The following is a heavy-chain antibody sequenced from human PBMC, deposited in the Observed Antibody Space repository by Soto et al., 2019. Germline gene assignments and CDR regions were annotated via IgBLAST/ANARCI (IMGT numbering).Heavy chain of an antibody. J-gene: IGHJ6*03. V-gene: IGHV4-34*01. CDR2: INHSGST. D-gene: IGHD2-2*01. CDR1: GGSFSGYY. CDR3: GVRGYCSSTSCHGNYYYMDV. Sequence: SETLSLTCAVYGGSFSGYYWSWIRQPPGKGLEWIGEINHSGSTNYNPSLKSRVTISVDTSKNQFSLKLSSVTAADTAVYYCGVRGYCSSTSCHGNYYYMDVWGKGTTVTVSS.